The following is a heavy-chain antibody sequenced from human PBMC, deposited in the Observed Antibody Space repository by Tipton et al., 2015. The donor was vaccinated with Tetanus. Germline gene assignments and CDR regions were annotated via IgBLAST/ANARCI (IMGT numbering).Heavy chain of an antibody. Sequence: GLVKPSETLSLTCTVSGASIGSISYYWSWLRQPTGKGLEWIGYTYYSGSTGYNPSLKSRVTISIDSSKNQFSLKLTSVTAADTAVYYCAREERYGDCAYWGQGALVAIAS. CDR1: GASIGSISYY. CDR2: TYYSGST. D-gene: IGHD4-17*01. V-gene: IGHV4-61*01. J-gene: IGHJ4*02. CDR3: AREERYGDCAY.